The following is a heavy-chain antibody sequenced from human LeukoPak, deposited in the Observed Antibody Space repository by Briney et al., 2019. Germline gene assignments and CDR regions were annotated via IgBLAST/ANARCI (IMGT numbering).Heavy chain of an antibody. J-gene: IGHJ3*02. Sequence: SQTLSLTCTVSGGSISSGSYYWSWIRQPAGKGLEWIGRIYTSGRTNYNPSLKSRVTISVDTSKNQFSMKLSSVTAADTAVYYCARVLGRYFDWYLSRADAFDIWGQGTMVTVSS. D-gene: IGHD3-9*01. CDR3: ARVLGRYFDWYLSRADAFDI. CDR1: GGSISSGSYY. CDR2: IYTSGRT. V-gene: IGHV4-61*02.